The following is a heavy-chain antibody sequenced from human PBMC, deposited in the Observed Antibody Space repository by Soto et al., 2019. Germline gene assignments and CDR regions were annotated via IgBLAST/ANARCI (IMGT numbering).Heavy chain of an antibody. CDR3: ARHFPIGNNWNFFDY. CDR1: DDSISSYY. D-gene: IGHD1-1*01. J-gene: IGHJ4*02. CDR2: IFYTGGT. V-gene: IGHV4-59*13. Sequence: SETLSLTCTVSDDSISSYYWGWIRQPPGKGLEWIGYIFYTGGTNYNPSLKSRVTISIDTSKNQFSLKLSSVTAADTAVYYFARHFPIGNNWNFFDYRGQGTLVTVSS.